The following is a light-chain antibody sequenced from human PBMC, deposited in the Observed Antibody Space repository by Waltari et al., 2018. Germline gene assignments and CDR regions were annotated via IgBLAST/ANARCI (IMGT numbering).Light chain of an antibody. J-gene: IGKJ5*01. Sequence: RASQGSSRYLAEYQQKPGKAPNRLIYAAFTLQSGVPSRVSGSGAWTEFTLTISSLQPEDFASYYCQQFNTYPLTFGQGTRLEIK. CDR3: QQFNTYPLT. CDR2: AAF. CDR1: QGSSRY. V-gene: IGKV1-9*01.